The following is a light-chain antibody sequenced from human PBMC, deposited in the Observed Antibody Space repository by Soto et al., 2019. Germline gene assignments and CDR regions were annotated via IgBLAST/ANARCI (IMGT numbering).Light chain of an antibody. CDR3: QQYNRFSWT. CDR1: QSIDKW. V-gene: IGKV1-5*03. J-gene: IGKJ1*01. Sequence: DIQMTQSPSTLSASVGDRVTNTCRASQSIDKWLAWYQQKPGKAPKLLIYKASILQSGVPSRFSGSGSGTEFTLTISSLQPDDVGSYFCQQYNRFSWTFGQGTKVEIK. CDR2: KAS.